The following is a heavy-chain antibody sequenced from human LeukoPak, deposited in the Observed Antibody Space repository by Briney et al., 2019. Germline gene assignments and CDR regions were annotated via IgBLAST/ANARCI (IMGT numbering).Heavy chain of an antibody. J-gene: IGHJ4*02. CDR3: ARGALMNDD. CDR1: GYTFTGYY. V-gene: IGHV1-2*06. CDR2: INPNSGGT. Sequence: ASVKVSCKASGYTFTGYYMHWVRRAPGQGLEWMGRINPNSGGTNYAQKFQGRVTMTGDTSISTAYMELSRLRSDEPAVYYCARGALMNDDCGQASLVSVSS.